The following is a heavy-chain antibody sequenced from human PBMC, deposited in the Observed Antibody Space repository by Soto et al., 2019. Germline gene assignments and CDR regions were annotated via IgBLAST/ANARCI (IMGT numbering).Heavy chain of an antibody. CDR1: GGTFSSYA. CDR3: AREYSSGYYFDY. V-gene: IGHV1-69*13. CDR2: IIPIFGTA. J-gene: IGHJ4*02. D-gene: IGHD3-22*01. Sequence: ASVKVSSKASGGTFSSYAISWVRQAPGQGLEWMGGIIPIFGTANYAQKFQGRVTITADESTSTAYMELSSLRSEDTAVYYCAREYSSGYYFDYWGQGTLVTVSS.